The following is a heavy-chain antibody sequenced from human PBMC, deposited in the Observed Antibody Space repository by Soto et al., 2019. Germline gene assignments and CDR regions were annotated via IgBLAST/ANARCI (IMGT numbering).Heavy chain of an antibody. CDR1: RLTISTYG. Sequence: GVSMRLSSAASRLTISTYGMSCVHQAPGKGLEWVSGISASGGSTYYADSVKGRFTISRDNSKSTMYLQMNSLRAEVTALYYCAKSNRPTAPFDYWGLGTLVTVSS. D-gene: IGHD4-4*01. CDR2: ISASGGST. V-gene: IGHV3-23*01. CDR3: AKSNRPTAPFDY. J-gene: IGHJ4*02.